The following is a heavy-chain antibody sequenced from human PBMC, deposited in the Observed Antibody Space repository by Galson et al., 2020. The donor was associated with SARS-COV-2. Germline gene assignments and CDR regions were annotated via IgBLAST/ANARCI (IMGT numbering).Heavy chain of an antibody. J-gene: IGHJ4*02. V-gene: IGHV1-2*02. Sequence: ASVKVSCKASGYTFIDNSLVWVRQAPGQGLDWMGWINPKSGDTNYAQTFQGRVTLTRDTPIGTAYMELSGLTSDDTAVYYCARNGGGLGYWGQGTLVTVSS. CDR3: ARNGGGLGY. CDR1: GYTFIDNS. CDR2: INPKSGDT.